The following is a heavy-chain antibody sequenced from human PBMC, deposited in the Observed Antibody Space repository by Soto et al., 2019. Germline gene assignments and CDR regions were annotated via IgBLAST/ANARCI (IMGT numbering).Heavy chain of an antibody. D-gene: IGHD2-2*01. CDR2: IKQDGSEQ. Sequence: VQLVESGGGLVQPGGSLRLSCVASGFTFSRYWMSWVRQAPGKGPEWVANIKQDGSEQYYVDSVKGRFTISRDNAKNSLFLQMNSLRAEDTAVYYCARDTCSSATCYAVFFDPWGQGTLVTVSS. CDR3: ARDTCSSATCYAVFFDP. J-gene: IGHJ5*02. CDR1: GFTFSRYW. V-gene: IGHV3-7*01.